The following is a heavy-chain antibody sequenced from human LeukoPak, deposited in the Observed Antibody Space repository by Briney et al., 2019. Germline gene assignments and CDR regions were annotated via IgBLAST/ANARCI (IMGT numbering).Heavy chain of an antibody. D-gene: IGHD2/OR15-2a*01. CDR2: INSDGSWT. CDR3: VSFYETY. V-gene: IGHV3-74*01. Sequence: GGSLRLSCAASGNYWMHWVRQAPGKGLVWVSNINSDGSWTSYADSVKGRFTISKDNTKNTVYLQMNSLRAEDTAVYYCVSFYETYWGRGTLVTVSS. J-gene: IGHJ4*02. CDR1: GNYW.